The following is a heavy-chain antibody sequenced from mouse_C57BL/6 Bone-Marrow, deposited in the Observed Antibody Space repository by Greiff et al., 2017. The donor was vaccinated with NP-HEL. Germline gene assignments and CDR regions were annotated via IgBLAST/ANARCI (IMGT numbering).Heavy chain of an antibody. CDR2: INPYNGGT. D-gene: IGHD2-1*01. J-gene: IGHJ4*01. CDR3: ARHYGNYGDYAMDY. Sequence: EVQLQQSGPVLVKPGASVKMSCKASGYTFTDYYMNWVKQSHGKSLEWIGVINPYNGGTSYNQKFKGKATLTVDKSSSTAYMELNSLTSEDSAVYYCARHYGNYGDYAMDYWGQGTSVTVSS. CDR1: GYTFTDYY. V-gene: IGHV1-19*01.